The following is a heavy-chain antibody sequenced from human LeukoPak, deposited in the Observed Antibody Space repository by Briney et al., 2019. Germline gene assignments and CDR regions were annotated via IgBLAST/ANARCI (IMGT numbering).Heavy chain of an antibody. J-gene: IGHJ4*02. D-gene: IGHD6-19*01. CDR3: AXXXFGSGWYVGVDY. CDR2: ISAYNGNT. Sequence: ASVKVSCKASGYTFTSYGISWVRQAPGQGLEWMGWISAYNGNTNYAQKLRGRVTMTTDTSTSTAYMELRSLRSDDTAVYYCAXXXFGSGWYVGVDYWGQGTLVTVSS. V-gene: IGHV1-18*01. CDR1: GYTFTSYG.